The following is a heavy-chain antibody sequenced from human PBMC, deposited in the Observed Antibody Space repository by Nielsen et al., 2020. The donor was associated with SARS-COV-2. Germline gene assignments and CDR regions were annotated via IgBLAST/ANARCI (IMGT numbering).Heavy chain of an antibody. V-gene: IGHV4-59*08. J-gene: IGHJ4*02. CDR3: ARSRVSSSWYRSDY. D-gene: IGHD6-13*01. Sequence: SETLSLTCTVSGGSISSYYWSWIRQPPGKGLEWIGYIYYSGCTNYNPSLKSRVTISVDTSKNQFSLKLSSVTAADTAVYYCARSRVSSSWYRSDYWGQGTLVTVSS. CDR1: GGSISSYY. CDR2: IYYSGCT.